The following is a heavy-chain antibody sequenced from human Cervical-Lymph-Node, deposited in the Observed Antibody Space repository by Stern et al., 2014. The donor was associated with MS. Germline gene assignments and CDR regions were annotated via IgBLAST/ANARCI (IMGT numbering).Heavy chain of an antibody. J-gene: IGHJ4*02. CDR3: AHSKRLLLDY. D-gene: IGHD2-21*02. Sequence: QITLKESGPTLVKPTQPLTLICTLSGISLSTSGMGVGWFRQRPGKALEWLALVYWDYNKAYSPSLKSRLTITKDTSKNQVVLTMTNMDPVDTATYYCAHSKRLLLDYWGQGTLVTVSS. CDR1: GISLSTSGMG. V-gene: IGHV2-5*02. CDR2: VYWDYNK.